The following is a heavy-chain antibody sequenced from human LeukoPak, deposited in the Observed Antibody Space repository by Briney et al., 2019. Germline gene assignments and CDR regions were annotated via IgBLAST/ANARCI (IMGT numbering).Heavy chain of an antibody. V-gene: IGHV1-18*01. CDR2: ISAYNGNT. D-gene: IGHD3-16*02. J-gene: IGHJ4*02. CDR1: GYTFTSYD. Sequence: ASVKVSCKASGYTFTSYDINWVRQATGQGLEWMGWISAYNGNTNYAQKLRGRVTMTTDTSTSTAYMELRSLRSDDTAVYYCARDSHDYVWGSYRFDYWGQGTLVTVSS. CDR3: ARDSHDYVWGSYRFDY.